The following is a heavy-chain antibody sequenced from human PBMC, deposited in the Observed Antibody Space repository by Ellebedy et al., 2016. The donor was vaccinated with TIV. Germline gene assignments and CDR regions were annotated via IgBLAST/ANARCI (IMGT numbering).Heavy chain of an antibody. CDR1: GFTFSSYS. D-gene: IGHD1-26*01. V-gene: IGHV3-30*18. Sequence: GESLKISXEGSGFTFSSYSMNWVRQAPGKGLEWVAVISDDGSNKYYIDSVKGRFTISRDNSKNTLYLQMNSLRAEDTAVYYCAKIRAQWEPLDYWGQGTLVTVSS. CDR3: AKIRAQWEPLDY. J-gene: IGHJ4*02. CDR2: ISDDGSNK.